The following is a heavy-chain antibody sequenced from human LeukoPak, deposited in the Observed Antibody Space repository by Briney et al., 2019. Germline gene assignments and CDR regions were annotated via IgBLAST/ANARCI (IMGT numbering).Heavy chain of an antibody. J-gene: IGHJ4*02. CDR3: AKDAYDIPAFFDY. Sequence: PGRSLRLSCEASGFTFRSYGMHWVRQAPGKGLEWVAVISNDGSNTYYADSVKGRFTISRDNSKNTLYLQMNSLRAEDTAVYYCAKDAYDIPAFFDYWGQGTLVTVSS. D-gene: IGHD3-9*01. CDR2: ISNDGSNT. V-gene: IGHV3-30*18. CDR1: GFTFRSYG.